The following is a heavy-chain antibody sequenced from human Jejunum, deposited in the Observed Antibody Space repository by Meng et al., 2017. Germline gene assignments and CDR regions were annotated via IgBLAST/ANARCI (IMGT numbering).Heavy chain of an antibody. V-gene: IGHV4-4*02. Sequence: QVHLQESGPGRVKPSGTLSLTCAVSGGSISDSNWWSWVRQPPGKGLEWIGEIYHTGSTNYNPSLKSRVTMSLDKSKNQFFLDLTSVTAADTAVYYCARDLLGPAIAASGYFDPWGQGTLVTVSS. CDR3: ARDLLGPAIAASGYFDP. J-gene: IGHJ5*02. CDR2: IYHTGST. CDR1: GGSISDSNW. D-gene: IGHD5-12*01.